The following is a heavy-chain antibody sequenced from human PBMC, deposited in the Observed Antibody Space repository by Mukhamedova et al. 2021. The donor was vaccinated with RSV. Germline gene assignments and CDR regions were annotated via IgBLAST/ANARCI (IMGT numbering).Heavy chain of an antibody. Sequence: NIKQDGSEKYYVDSVKGRFTISRDNAKNSLYLQMNSLRAEDTAMYYCARDSYSSGWYGFDYWGQGTLVTVSS. D-gene: IGHD6-19*01. CDR2: IKQDGSEK. CDR3: ARDSYSSGWYGFDY. J-gene: IGHJ4*02. V-gene: IGHV3-7*03.